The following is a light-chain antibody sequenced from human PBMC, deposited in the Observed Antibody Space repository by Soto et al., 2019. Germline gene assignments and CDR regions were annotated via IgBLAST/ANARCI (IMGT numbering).Light chain of an antibody. CDR3: SSYTSTTTPHVV. CDR1: GSDVGGYNY. J-gene: IGLJ2*01. Sequence: ALTQPASVSGSPGQSITISCTGTGSDVGGYNYVSWYQQHPDKAPKLMIYEVSNRPSGVSNRFSGSKSGNTASLTISGLQAEDEADYYCSSYTSTTTPHVVFGGGTKLTVL. CDR2: EVS. V-gene: IGLV2-14*01.